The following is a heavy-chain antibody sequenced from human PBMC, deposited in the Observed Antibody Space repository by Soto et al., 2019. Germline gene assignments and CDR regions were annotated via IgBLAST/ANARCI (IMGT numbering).Heavy chain of an antibody. CDR1: GFTFSSYS. V-gene: IGHV3-21*01. D-gene: IGHD2-8*01. Sequence: EVQLVESGGGLVKPGGSLRLSCAASGFTFSSYSMNWVRQAPGKGLEWVSSISSSSSYIYYADSVKGRFTISRDNAKNSLYLQMNSLRAEDTAVYYCARTKYNAISIFDYWGQGTLVTVSS. CDR2: ISSSSSYI. CDR3: ARTKYNAISIFDY. J-gene: IGHJ4*02.